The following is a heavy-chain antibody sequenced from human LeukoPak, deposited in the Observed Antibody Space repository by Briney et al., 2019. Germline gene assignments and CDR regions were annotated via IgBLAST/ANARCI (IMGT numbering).Heavy chain of an antibody. D-gene: IGHD6-19*01. CDR2: IKSKTDGGSI. J-gene: IGHJ4*02. Sequence: GGSLRLSCAASGFTLNIAWMSWVRQAPGKGLECIGRIKSKTDGGSIDCTAPVQGRFTISRDDSKNMLYLQMNSLKNEDTAVYYCTTSPQWLENWGQGTLVTVSP. CDR3: TTSPQWLEN. CDR1: GFTLNIAW. V-gene: IGHV3-15*01.